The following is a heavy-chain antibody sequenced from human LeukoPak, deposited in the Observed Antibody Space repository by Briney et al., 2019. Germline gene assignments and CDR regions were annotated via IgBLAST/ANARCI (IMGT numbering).Heavy chain of an antibody. Sequence: ASVKVSCKASGYTFTSYGISWVRQAPGQGLVWMGWISAYNGNTNYAQKLQGRVTMTTDTSTSTAYMELRSLRSDDTAVYYCARVFRSGYFDWLSTGYYYYGMDVWGQGTTVTVSS. CDR2: ISAYNGNT. D-gene: IGHD3-9*01. V-gene: IGHV1-18*01. J-gene: IGHJ6*02. CDR1: GYTFTSYG. CDR3: ARVFRSGYFDWLSTGYYYYGMDV.